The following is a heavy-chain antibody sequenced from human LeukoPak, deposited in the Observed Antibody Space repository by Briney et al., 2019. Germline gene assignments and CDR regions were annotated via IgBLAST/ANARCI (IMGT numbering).Heavy chain of an antibody. D-gene: IGHD3-16*01. V-gene: IGHV3-30*02. CDR1: GFTFISYG. J-gene: IGHJ4*02. Sequence: PGGSLRLSCAASGFTFISYGMHWVRQAPGKGLEWVAFIRHDGRNKYYADSVKGRFTISRENTKNMLHLQMNSLRVEDMAVFYCAKDWGWGFDYWGQGTLVTVSS. CDR3: AKDWGWGFDY. CDR2: IRHDGRNK.